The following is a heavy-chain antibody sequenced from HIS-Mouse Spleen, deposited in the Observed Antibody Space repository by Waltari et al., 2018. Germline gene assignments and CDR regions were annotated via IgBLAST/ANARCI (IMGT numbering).Heavy chain of an antibody. CDR3: AGAPPTGGSANDAFDI. D-gene: IGHD7-27*01. CDR1: GGSISSSSYY. CDR2: MYYSGST. V-gene: IGHV4-39*07. Sequence: QLQLQESGPGLVKPSETLSLTCTVSGGSISSSSYYLGWIRQPPGKGLEWIGSMYYSGSTCYNPTLKSRVTISVDTSKNQFSLRLSSVTAADTAVYYCAGAPPTGGSANDAFDIWGQGTMVTVSS. J-gene: IGHJ3*02.